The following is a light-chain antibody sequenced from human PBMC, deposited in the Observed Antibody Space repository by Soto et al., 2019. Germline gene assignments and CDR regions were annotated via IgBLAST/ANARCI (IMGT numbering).Light chain of an antibody. CDR3: CSYTSSTKFV. CDR1: SSDVGGYNY. J-gene: IGLJ1*01. CDR2: EVS. Sequence: QSVLAHPASVSWSPGQSITISCTGTSSDVGGYNYVSWYHQHPGKAPKLMIYEVSNRPSGVSNRFSGSKSGNAASLTISGLQAEEQSHYYCCSYTSSTKFVFGTGTKVTVL. V-gene: IGLV2-14*01.